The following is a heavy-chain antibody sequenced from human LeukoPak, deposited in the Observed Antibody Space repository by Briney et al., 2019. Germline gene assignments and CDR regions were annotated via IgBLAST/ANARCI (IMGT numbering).Heavy chain of an antibody. D-gene: IGHD3-22*01. CDR1: GFTFSSYS. V-gene: IGHV3-21*01. CDR3: ARDRDYYDSSGYYLLDY. CDR2: ISSSSYI. J-gene: IGHJ4*02. Sequence: GGSLRLSCAASGFTFSSYSMNWVRQAPGKGLEWVSSISSSSYIYYADSVKGRFTISRDNAKNSLYLQMNSLRAENTAVYYCARDRDYYDSSGYYLLDYWGQGTLVTVSS.